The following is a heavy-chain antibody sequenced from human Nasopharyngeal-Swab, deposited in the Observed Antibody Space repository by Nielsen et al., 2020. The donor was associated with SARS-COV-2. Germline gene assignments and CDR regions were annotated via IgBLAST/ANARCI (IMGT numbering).Heavy chain of an antibody. CDR2: ISRSGAYI. J-gene: IGHJ4*02. CDR3: ARGADAEAYCGGDCFSEYFFDS. V-gene: IGHV3-21*01. Sequence: GESLKISCVGSGFTFSRYWMSWVRQAPGKGLEWVSSISRSGAYIFYADSVKGRFTISRDNTKNSLYLEMNSLRADDTAVYYCARGADAEAYCGGDCFSEYFFDSWGQGTLVTVSS. CDR1: GFTFSRYW. D-gene: IGHD2-21*02.